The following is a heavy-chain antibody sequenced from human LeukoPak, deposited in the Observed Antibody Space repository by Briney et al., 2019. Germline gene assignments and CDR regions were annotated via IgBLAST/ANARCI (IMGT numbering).Heavy chain of an antibody. Sequence: SETLSLTCTVSGGSISSYYWSWIRQPAGKGLEWIGRIYTSGSTNYNPSLKSRVTVSVDTSKNQFSLKLSSVTAADTAVYYCARVWGGSGSYFSFDYWGQGTLVTVSS. CDR3: ARVWGGSGSYFSFDY. V-gene: IGHV4-4*07. D-gene: IGHD1-26*01. CDR2: IYTSGST. J-gene: IGHJ4*02. CDR1: GGSISSYY.